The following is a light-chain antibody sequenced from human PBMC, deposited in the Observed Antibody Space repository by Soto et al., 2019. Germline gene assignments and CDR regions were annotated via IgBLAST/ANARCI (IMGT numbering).Light chain of an antibody. CDR1: SSDVGGYNY. V-gene: IGLV2-14*03. Sequence: QSALTQPASVSGSPGQSITISCTGTSSDVGGYNYVSWYQQHPGKAPKLMIYDVSNRPSGVSNRFSGSKSGNTASLTISGLPAEDEADYYCSSYTSSTTSSFGTGTKVTVL. CDR2: DVS. J-gene: IGLJ1*01. CDR3: SSYTSSTTSS.